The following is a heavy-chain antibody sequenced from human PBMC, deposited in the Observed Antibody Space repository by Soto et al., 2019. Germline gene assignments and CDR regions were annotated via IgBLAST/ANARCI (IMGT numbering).Heavy chain of an antibody. V-gene: IGHV3-23*01. D-gene: IGHD4-17*01. Sequence: EVQLLESGGGLVQPGGSLRLSCAASGFTFSSYAMSWVRQAPGKGLDWVSTISGSGGSTYYAGSVKGRFTMSRDNSKNTAYLQMTSRRAEDTAIYYCAKERQATTVTLPDYWGQGTLVTVSS. CDR3: AKERQATTVTLPDY. CDR1: GFTFSSYA. J-gene: IGHJ4*02. CDR2: ISGSGGST.